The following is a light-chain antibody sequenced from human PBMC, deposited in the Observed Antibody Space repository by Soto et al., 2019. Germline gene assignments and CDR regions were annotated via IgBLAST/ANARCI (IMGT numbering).Light chain of an antibody. Sequence: DIQMTQSPSTLSASVGDRVTITCRASQSISSWLAWYQQKPGKAPKLLIYDASSLESGVSSRFSGSGSGTEFTLTISSLHPDDFATYYCQQYNSYWTFGQGTK. CDR2: DAS. V-gene: IGKV1-5*01. CDR1: QSISSW. J-gene: IGKJ1*01. CDR3: QQYNSYWT.